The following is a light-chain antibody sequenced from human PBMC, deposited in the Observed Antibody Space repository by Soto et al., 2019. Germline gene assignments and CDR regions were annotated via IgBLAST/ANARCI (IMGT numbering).Light chain of an antibody. V-gene: IGLV2-18*02. J-gene: IGLJ1*01. Sequence: QSALTQPPSVSGSPGQSVTISCTGTSSDIGSYNRVSWYQQPPGTAPKLMIYEVNNRPSGVPDRFSGSTSGNTASLTISGLQAEDEADYYCCSYAGSYTYVFGTGTKLTVL. CDR2: EVN. CDR3: CSYAGSYTYV. CDR1: SSDIGSYNR.